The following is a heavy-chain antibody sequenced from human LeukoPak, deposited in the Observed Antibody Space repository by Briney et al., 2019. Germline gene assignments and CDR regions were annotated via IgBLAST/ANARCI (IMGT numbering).Heavy chain of an antibody. V-gene: IGHV1-46*01. J-gene: IGHJ6*02. CDR1: GCTFTSYY. CDR3: ARVGSSGWSLHYYYGMDV. CDR2: INPSGGST. Sequence: ASVKVSCKASGCTFTSYYMHWVRQAPGQGLEWMGIINPSGGSTSYAQKFQGRVTMTRDTSTSTVYMELSSLRSEDTAVYYCARVGSSGWSLHYYYGMDVWGQGTTVTVSS. D-gene: IGHD6-19*01.